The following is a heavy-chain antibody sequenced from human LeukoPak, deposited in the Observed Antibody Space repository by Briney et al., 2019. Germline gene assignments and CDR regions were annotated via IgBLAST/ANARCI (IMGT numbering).Heavy chain of an antibody. CDR3: ARSDSSSFDY. J-gene: IGHJ4*02. D-gene: IGHD6-13*01. Sequence: SETLSLTCPVSGGSVSSSRYYWGWIRQPPGKGLEWIGSIYYTGSTYYKPSLKSRVTISVDASKNQISLKLSSVTAADTAVYYCARSDSSSFDYWGQGTLVTVSS. CDR1: GGSVSSSRYY. CDR2: IYYTGST. V-gene: IGHV4-39*01.